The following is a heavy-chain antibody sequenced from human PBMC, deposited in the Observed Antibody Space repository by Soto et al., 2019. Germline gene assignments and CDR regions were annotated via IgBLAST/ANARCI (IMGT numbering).Heavy chain of an antibody. J-gene: IGHJ5*02. Sequence: ASVKVSCKASGYTFTGYYMQWVRQAPGQGLEWMGWINPNSGGTNYAQKFQGRVTMTRDTSISTAYMELSRLRSDDTAVYYCARDRVYYYDSSGYQRRNNWFDPWGQGTLVTVSS. CDR3: ARDRVYYYDSSGYQRRNNWFDP. CDR2: INPNSGGT. D-gene: IGHD3-22*01. CDR1: GYTFTGYY. V-gene: IGHV1-2*02.